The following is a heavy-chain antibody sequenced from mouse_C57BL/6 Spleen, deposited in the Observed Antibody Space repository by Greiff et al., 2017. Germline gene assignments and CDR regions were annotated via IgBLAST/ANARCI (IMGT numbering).Heavy chain of an antibody. CDR1: GYTFTSYW. D-gene: IGHD1-1*01. Sequence: QVQLKQPGAELVKPGASVKLSCKASGYTFTSYWMHWVKQRPGRGLEWIGRTDPNSGGTKYNEKFKSKATLTVDKPSSPAYMQVSSLTSEDSAVYDCARGKARYCSFDDWGQGTTRTVSS. CDR3: ARGKARYCSFDD. CDR2: TDPNSGGT. J-gene: IGHJ2*01. V-gene: IGHV1-72*01.